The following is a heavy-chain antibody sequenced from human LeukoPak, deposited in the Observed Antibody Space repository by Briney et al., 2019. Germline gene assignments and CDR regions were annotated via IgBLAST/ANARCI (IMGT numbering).Heavy chain of an antibody. D-gene: IGHD6-13*01. Sequence: GESLKISCKSSGYSFTTYWIGWVRQMPGKGLEWMGIIYPGDSDTRYSPSFQGQVTISADKPISTAYLQWSSLKASDTAMYYCARHRRIAAAGTFLDVWGKGTTVTISS. J-gene: IGHJ6*04. CDR2: IYPGDSDT. CDR1: GYSFTTYW. CDR3: ARHRRIAAAGTFLDV. V-gene: IGHV5-51*01.